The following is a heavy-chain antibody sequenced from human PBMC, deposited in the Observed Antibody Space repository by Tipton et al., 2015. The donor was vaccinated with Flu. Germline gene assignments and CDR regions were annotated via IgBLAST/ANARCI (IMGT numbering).Heavy chain of an antibody. Sequence: TLSLTCTVSSGSIRSTNYFCAWIRQPPGKRLELIGSIYSSGATYYNPSLKSRVTISVDTSKSQFSLMLRSVTAADTAVYYCARLSYYDVDLKNFYFDHWGQGALVTVSS. V-gene: IGHV4-39*01. CDR2: IYSSGAT. CDR1: SGSIRSTNYF. J-gene: IGHJ4*02. CDR3: ARLSYYDVDLKNFYFDH. D-gene: IGHD3-10*02.